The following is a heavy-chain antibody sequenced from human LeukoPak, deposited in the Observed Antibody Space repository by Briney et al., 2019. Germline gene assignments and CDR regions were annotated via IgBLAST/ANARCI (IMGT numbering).Heavy chain of an antibody. CDR1: GGSITSYY. Sequence: SETLSLTCTVSGGSITSYYSSWIRHPPQKGLEWIGYIYYRGSTTYNPALKSRVTISVHTSKYQFSLKLSSVTAADTAVYYCASIAVAGKGVFDYWGQGTLVTVSS. CDR3: ASIAVAGKGVFDY. J-gene: IGHJ4*02. V-gene: IGHV4-59*08. D-gene: IGHD6-19*01. CDR2: IYYRGST.